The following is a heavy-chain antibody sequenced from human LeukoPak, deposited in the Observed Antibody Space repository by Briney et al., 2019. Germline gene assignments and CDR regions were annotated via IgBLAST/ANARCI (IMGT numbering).Heavy chain of an antibody. CDR3: ASDYYGSGFMDV. J-gene: IGHJ6*02. CDR1: GFTFSSYG. D-gene: IGHD3-10*01. V-gene: IGHV3-33*01. CDR2: VWYLGSNK. Sequence: GASLRLSCAASGFTFSSYGMHWVRQALGMGLVRLAVVWYLGSNKYYSYSVNGRFTISRDNSNNTLYLQMNSLRGDDTAVYYCASDYYGSGFMDVRGQGTTVTVSS.